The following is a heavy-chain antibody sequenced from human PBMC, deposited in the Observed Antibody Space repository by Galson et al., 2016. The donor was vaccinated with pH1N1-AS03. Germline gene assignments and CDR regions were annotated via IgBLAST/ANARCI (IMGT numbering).Heavy chain of an antibody. J-gene: IGHJ6*02. D-gene: IGHD2-2*01. Sequence: SLRLSCAASGFTFSSYWMSWVRQAPGKGLEWVANIKQDGSEKYYVDSVKGRFTISRDNAKNTLYLQMNSLRADDTAVYFCARRNPNPNFAIWYQHDYGMDVWGQGTTVTVSS. CDR3: ARRNPNPNFAIWYQHDYGMDV. V-gene: IGHV3-7*01. CDR1: GFTFSSYW. CDR2: IKQDGSEK.